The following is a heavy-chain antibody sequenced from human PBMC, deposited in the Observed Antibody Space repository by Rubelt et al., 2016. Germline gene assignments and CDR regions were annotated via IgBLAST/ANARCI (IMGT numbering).Heavy chain of an antibody. CDR3: AGGSTIFGVASGYFDY. CDR1: GGSISSYY. Sequence: QVQLQESGPGLVKPSETLSLTCTVSGGSISSYYWSWIRQPPGKGLEWIGYIYYSGSTNYNPSLKSRVTISVDTAKNKFSLKLSSVTAAETAVYYCAGGSTIFGVASGYFDYWGQGTLVTVSS. V-gene: IGHV4-59*01. D-gene: IGHD3-3*01. CDR2: IYYSGST. J-gene: IGHJ4*02.